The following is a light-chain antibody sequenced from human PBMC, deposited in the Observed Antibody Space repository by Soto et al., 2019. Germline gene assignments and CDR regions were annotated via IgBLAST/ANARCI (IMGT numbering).Light chain of an antibody. CDR1: SSDVGSYKF. J-gene: IGLJ2*01. CDR3: SSSTNTNTLVI. V-gene: IGLV2-14*01. CDR2: EGT. Sequence: QSALTQPPSVSGSPGQSVTISCTGTSSDVGSYKFVSWFQQHPGKAPKLLIFEGTNRPSGVSHRFSGSKSGNTASLTISGLQAEDEAMYFCSSSTNTNTLVIFGGGTKLTVL.